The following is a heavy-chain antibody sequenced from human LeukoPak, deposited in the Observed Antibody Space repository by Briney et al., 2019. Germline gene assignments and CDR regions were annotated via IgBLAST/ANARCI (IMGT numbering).Heavy chain of an antibody. V-gene: IGHV1-24*01. D-gene: IGHD5-24*01. CDR1: GYTLTELS. J-gene: IGHJ3*02. CDR3: AREEMATIKGRDAFDI. Sequence: ASVKVSCKVSGYTLTELSMHWVRQAPGKGLEWMGGFDPEDGETIYAQKFQGRVTMTEDTSTDTAYMELSSLRSEDTAVYYCAREEMATIKGRDAFDIWGQGTMVTVSS. CDR2: FDPEDGET.